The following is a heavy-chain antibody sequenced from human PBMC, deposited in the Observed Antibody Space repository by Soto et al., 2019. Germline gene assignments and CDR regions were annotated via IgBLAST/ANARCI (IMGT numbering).Heavy chain of an antibody. Sequence: QVQLVQSGAEEKKPGASVKVSCKASGYTFTSYAMHWVRQAPGQRREWRGWINAGNGNTKYSQKFQGRVTITRDTTASTAYMELSSLRSEDTAVYYCARSIVVVTALDYWGQGTLVTVSS. J-gene: IGHJ4*02. CDR2: INAGNGNT. V-gene: IGHV1-3*05. CDR1: GYTFTSYA. D-gene: IGHD2-21*02. CDR3: ARSIVVVTALDY.